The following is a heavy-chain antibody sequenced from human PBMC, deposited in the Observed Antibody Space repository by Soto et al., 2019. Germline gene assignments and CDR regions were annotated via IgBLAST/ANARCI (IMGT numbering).Heavy chain of an antibody. CDR1: GFTVTSYY. D-gene: IGHD3-10*01. CDR2: IYTGGNT. V-gene: IGHV3-53*01. J-gene: IGHJ6*02. Sequence: GGSLRLSCAASGFTVTSYYMSWVRQAPGKGLEWVSLIYTGGNTNYADSVKGRFTISRDNSKNTLYLQMNSLRAEDTAVYYCARDYYYGSGNYYRADYYHYGMDVWGQGTTVTVSS. CDR3: ARDYYYGSGNYYRADYYHYGMDV.